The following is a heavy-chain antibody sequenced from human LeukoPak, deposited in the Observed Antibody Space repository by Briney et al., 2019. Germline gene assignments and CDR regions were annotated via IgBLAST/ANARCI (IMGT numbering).Heavy chain of an antibody. V-gene: IGHV3-9*01. CDR1: GFSFEDYA. CDR2: FSWNSGSI. D-gene: IGHD4-17*01. J-gene: IGHJ6*02. CDR3: ARETSVTPPDYYYGMDV. Sequence: GRSLRLSCAASGFSFEDYAMHWVRQAPGKGLEWVSGFSWNSGSIGYADSVKGRFTISRDNAKNALYLQMNSLRVEDTAVYYCARETSVTPPDYYYGMDVWGQGTTVTVSS.